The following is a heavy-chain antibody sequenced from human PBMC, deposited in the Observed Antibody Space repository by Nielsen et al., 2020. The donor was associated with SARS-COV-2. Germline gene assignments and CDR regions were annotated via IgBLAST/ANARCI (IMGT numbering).Heavy chain of an antibody. CDR1: GGSISSSNW. J-gene: IGHJ6*02. CDR3: ARLVYYGSGSLDYYYGMDV. V-gene: IGHV4-4*02. Sequence: SETLSLTCAVSGGSISSSNWWSWVRQPPGKGLEWIGEIYHSGSTNYNPSLKSRVTISVDKSKNQFSLKLSSVTAADTAVYYCARLVYYGSGSLDYYYGMDVWGQGTTVTVSS. CDR2: IYHSGST. D-gene: IGHD3-10*01.